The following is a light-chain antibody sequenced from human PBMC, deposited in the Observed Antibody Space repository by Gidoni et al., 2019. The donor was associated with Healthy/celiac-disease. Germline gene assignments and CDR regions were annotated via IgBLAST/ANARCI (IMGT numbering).Light chain of an antibody. Sequence: EIVMTQSPATLSVSPGDRATLSCRASQSVSSNLAWYQQKPGQAPRLLIYGASTRATGIPARFSGSGSGTEFTLTISSLKSEDVAVYYCQQYNNWPPRYTFGQGTKLEIK. CDR2: GAS. CDR3: QQYNNWPPRYT. V-gene: IGKV3-15*01. CDR1: QSVSSN. J-gene: IGKJ2*01.